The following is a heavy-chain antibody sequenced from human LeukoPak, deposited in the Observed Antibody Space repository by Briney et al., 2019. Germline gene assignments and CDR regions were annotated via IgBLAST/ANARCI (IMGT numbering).Heavy chain of an antibody. J-gene: IGHJ3*02. CDR2: IKSKTDGGTA. D-gene: IGHD2-15*01. CDR1: GFTFYNPW. V-gene: IGHV3-15*01. CDR3: TTAPCSSGSCYPDGAFDI. Sequence: GGSLRLSXAAPGFTFYNPWTTWVPQAPAKGLAWGGRIKSKTDGGTADHTAAGKGRFTISREDSKNTLYVQINRLQTEDTAVYYCTTAPCSSGSCYPDGAFDIWGQGTMVTVSS.